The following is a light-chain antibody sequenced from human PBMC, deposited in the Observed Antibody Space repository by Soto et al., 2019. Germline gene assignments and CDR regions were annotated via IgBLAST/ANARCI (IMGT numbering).Light chain of an antibody. Sequence: EIVLTQSPGTLSLSPGERATLSCRASQSVDSKYLAWYQQKPGQAPRILIFAASSRATGIPDRFSGSGSGTDFTLTISRLEPGDFAVYYCQQYGYSSWTLGQGTKVDIK. CDR2: AAS. J-gene: IGKJ1*01. CDR1: QSVDSKY. V-gene: IGKV3-20*01. CDR3: QQYGYSSWT.